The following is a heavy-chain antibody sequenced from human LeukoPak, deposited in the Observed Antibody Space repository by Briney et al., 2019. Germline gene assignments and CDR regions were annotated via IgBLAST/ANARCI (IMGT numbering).Heavy chain of an antibody. V-gene: IGHV3-74*01. CDR1: GFTFSSYW. D-gene: IGHD3-10*01. J-gene: IGHJ5*02. CDR2: INSDGSST. Sequence: GGSLRLSCAASGFTFSSYWMHWVGQAPGKGVVWVSRINSDGSSTSYADSVKGRFTISRDNAKNTLYLQMNSLRAEDTAVYYCARGLGISWFDPWGQGTLVTVSS. CDR3: ARGLGISWFDP.